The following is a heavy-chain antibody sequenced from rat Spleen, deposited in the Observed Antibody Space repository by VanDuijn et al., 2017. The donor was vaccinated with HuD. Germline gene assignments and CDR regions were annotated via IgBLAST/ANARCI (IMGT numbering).Heavy chain of an antibody. Sequence: EVQLVESGGGLVQPGRSLKLSCAASGFTFRNFDMAWVRQAPTKGLEWVTSISTGNFNTYYQDSVKGRFTISRDNAKTTLYLQMDSLRSEDTATYYCITDYGGYGDLFDYWGQGVMVTVSS. CDR1: GFTFRNFD. J-gene: IGHJ2*01. CDR2: ISTGNFNT. V-gene: IGHV5S23*01. CDR3: ITDYGGYGDLFDY. D-gene: IGHD1-11*01.